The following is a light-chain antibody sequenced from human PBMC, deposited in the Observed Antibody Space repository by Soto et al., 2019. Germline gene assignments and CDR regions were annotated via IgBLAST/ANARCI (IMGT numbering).Light chain of an antibody. V-gene: IGKV1-8*01. CDR1: HGISRY. J-gene: IGKJ5*01. CDR2: AAS. CDR3: LQDKNSPIT. Sequence: AIRMTQSPSSLSASTGDRVTITCRASHGISRYLAWYQQKPGKAPKLLIYAASTLQSGVPSRFSGSGSGTEFTLTISSLQPEDVATYYCLQDKNSPITFGQGTRLDIK.